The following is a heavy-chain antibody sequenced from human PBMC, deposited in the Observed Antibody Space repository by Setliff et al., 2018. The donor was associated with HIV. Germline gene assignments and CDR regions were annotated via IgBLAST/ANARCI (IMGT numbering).Heavy chain of an antibody. V-gene: IGHV3-48*03. J-gene: IGHJ4*02. CDR3: AREATPRHSSGWVYFDY. D-gene: IGHD6-19*01. CDR1: GFTFSNYE. CDR2: ITGSGDTI. Sequence: PGGSLRLSCAASGFTFSNYEMSWVRQAPGKGPEWVSYITGSGDTIYYADSVKGRFTMSRDNAKDLVYLQMNTLRVEDTAVYYCAREATPRHSSGWVYFDYWGQGRMVTVSS.